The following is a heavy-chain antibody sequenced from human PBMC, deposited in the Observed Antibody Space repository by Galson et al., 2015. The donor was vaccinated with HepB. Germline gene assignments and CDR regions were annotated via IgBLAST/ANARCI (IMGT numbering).Heavy chain of an antibody. CDR2: ISPDSGGT. J-gene: IGHJ4*01. Sequence: SVKVSCKASGYTFTGYFMHWVRQAPGQGLEWMGWISPDSGGTHYAQKFQGRVTMTRDTYISTAYMELTSLRSDDTAVYFCARDLMDTPMVDVDYWGQGTLVTVSS. D-gene: IGHD5-18*01. V-gene: IGHV1-2*02. CDR3: ARDLMDTPMVDVDY. CDR1: GYTFTGYF.